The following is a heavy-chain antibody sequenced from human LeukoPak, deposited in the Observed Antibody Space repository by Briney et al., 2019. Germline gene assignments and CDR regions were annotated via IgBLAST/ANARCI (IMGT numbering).Heavy chain of an antibody. J-gene: IGHJ4*02. CDR2: IRYDGTIK. V-gene: IGHV3-30*02. CDR1: GFTFSTFG. D-gene: IGHD5-12*01. CDR3: VKRIIVADKFDY. Sequence: PGGSLRLSCAASGFTFSTFGMHWVRHTPGKGLEWVALIRYDGTIKYYADSVKGRFTISRDNSKNTLSLQMDSLRADDTAVYYCVKRIIVADKFDYWGQGSLVTVSS.